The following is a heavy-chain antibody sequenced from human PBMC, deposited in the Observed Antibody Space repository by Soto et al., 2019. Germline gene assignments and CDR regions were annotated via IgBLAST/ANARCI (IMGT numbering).Heavy chain of an antibody. D-gene: IGHD3-22*01. V-gene: IGHV1-46*01. CDR2: INPSGGST. J-gene: IGHJ4*02. CDR1: GYTFTSYY. Sequence: RASVKVSCKASGYTFTSYYMHWVRQAPGQGLEWMGIINPSGGSTSYAQKFQGRVTMTRDTSTSTVYMELSSLRSEDTAVYYCARDPVPGWYDSSGYKSSAFDYWGQGTLVTVS. CDR3: ARDPVPGWYDSSGYKSSAFDY.